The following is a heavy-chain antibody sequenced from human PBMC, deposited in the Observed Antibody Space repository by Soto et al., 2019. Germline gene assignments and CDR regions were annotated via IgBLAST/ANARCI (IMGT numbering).Heavy chain of an antibody. CDR2: ISYDGSKK. J-gene: IGHJ3*01. V-gene: IGHV3-30*18. Sequence: GGSLRLSCAASGFTFSSYGMHWVRQAPGKGLEWVAVISYDGSKKYYADSVKGGFTIYRDTSKTTLYLQMNSLRSEDTAVYYCAKDYRLFGVEMATINAFDLWGQGTMVTVSS. CDR1: GFTFSSYG. D-gene: IGHD5-12*01. CDR3: AKDYRLFGVEMATINAFDL.